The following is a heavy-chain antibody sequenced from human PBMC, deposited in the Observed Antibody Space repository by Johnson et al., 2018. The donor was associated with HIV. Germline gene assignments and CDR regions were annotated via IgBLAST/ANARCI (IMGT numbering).Heavy chain of an antibody. V-gene: IGHV3-7*01. CDR1: GFTFSGYW. D-gene: IGHD1-1*01. Sequence: VQLVESGGGLVRPGESLRLSCVASGFTFSGYWMTWVRQAPGKGLEWVANIKQGGSEKYYVDSVKGRFTISRDNAKKSLYLQMNSLRAEDTAVYYCARDGSNFGAVDIWGQGTMVTVSS. CDR2: IKQGGSEK. J-gene: IGHJ3*02. CDR3: ARDGSNFGAVDI.